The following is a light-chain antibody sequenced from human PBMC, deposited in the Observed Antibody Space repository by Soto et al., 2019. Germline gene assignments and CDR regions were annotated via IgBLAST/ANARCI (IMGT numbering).Light chain of an antibody. CDR3: SSYTVSSTK. Sequence: QSALTQPASVSGSPGQSITISCSGTSSDPNFYNYVSWYQQHPGKAPKVIIYAVSNRPSGVSNRFSGSKSGDTASLTISGLQPEDEADYYCSSYTVSSTKFGGGTKLTVL. V-gene: IGLV2-14*01. CDR2: AVS. J-gene: IGLJ2*01. CDR1: SSDPNFYNY.